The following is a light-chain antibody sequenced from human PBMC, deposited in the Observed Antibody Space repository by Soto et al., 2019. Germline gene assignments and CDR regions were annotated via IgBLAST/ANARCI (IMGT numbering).Light chain of an antibody. CDR3: QQYDSSPRP. V-gene: IGKV3-20*01. CDR2: GAS. CDR1: QSVSTY. J-gene: IGKJ1*01. Sequence: EIVLTQSPGTLSLSPGERATLSCRASQSVSTYLAWYQHKPGQSPRLLIYGASNRATGIPDRFRGSGSGTDFTLTISRLEPEGLAMYYCQQYDSSPRPFGQGTKVEIK.